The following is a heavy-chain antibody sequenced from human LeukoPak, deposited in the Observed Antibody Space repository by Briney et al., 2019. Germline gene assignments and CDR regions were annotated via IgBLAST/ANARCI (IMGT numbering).Heavy chain of an antibody. CDR3: ARERTIQFDC. V-gene: IGHV3-21*01. CDR2: ITSSSSYI. CDR1: EFTFSSYS. D-gene: IGHD1-14*01. Sequence: GGSLRLSCAASEFTFSSYSMNWVRQAPGKGLEWVSAITSSSSYIYYADSVKGRLTISTDNDKNSLYLQMTSLRAEDTAVYYCARERTIQFDCWGQGTPVTVSS. J-gene: IGHJ4*02.